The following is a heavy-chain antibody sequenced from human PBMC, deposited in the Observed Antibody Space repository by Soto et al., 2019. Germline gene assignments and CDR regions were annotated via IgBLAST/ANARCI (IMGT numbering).Heavy chain of an antibody. CDR1: GGSISSYY. J-gene: IGHJ4*02. Sequence: SETLSLTCTVSGGSISSYYWSWIRQPPGKGLEWIGYIYYSGSTNYNPSLKSRVTISVDTSKNQFSLKLSPVTAADTAVYYCARFPDDSSGYYSNYWGQGTLVTVSS. CDR2: IYYSGST. V-gene: IGHV4-59*01. CDR3: ARFPDDSSGYYSNY. D-gene: IGHD3-22*01.